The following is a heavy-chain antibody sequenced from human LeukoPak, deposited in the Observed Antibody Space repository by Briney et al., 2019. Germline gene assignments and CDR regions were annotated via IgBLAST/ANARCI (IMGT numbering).Heavy chain of an antibody. CDR3: ARGGGYYYDSSGYYYY. J-gene: IGHJ4*02. V-gene: IGHV4-34*01. CDR1: GGSFSGYY. Sequence: PSETLSLTCAVYGGSFSGYYWSWIRQPPGKGLEWIGEINHSGSTNYNPSLKSRVTISVDTSKNQFSLKLSSVTAADTAVYYCARGGGYYYDSSGYYYYWGQGTLVTVSS. D-gene: IGHD3-22*01. CDR2: INHSGST.